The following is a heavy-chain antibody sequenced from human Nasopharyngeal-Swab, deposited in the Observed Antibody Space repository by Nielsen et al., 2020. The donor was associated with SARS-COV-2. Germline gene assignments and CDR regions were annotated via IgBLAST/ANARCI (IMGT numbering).Heavy chain of an antibody. V-gene: IGHV4-39*07. CDR1: GGSISSSSYY. CDR2: IYYSGST. D-gene: IGHD1-26*01. CDR3: ARYNLGATPRAFDI. J-gene: IGHJ3*02. Sequence: SETLSLTCTVSGGSISSSSYYWGWIRQPPGKGLEWIGSIYYSGSTYYNPSLKSRVTISVDTSKNQFSLKLSSVTAADTAVYYCARYNLGATPRAFDIWGQGTMVTVSS.